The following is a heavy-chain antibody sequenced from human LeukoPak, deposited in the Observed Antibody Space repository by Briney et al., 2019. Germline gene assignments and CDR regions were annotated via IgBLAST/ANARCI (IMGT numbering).Heavy chain of an antibody. Sequence: ADSVKGRFTISRDNSKNALFLQMSSLGSEDTAVYFCARAAVTAIRDWLDPWGQGTLVTVSS. D-gene: IGHD2-21*02. J-gene: IGHJ5*02. V-gene: IGHV3-30*15. CDR3: ARAAVTAIRDWLDP.